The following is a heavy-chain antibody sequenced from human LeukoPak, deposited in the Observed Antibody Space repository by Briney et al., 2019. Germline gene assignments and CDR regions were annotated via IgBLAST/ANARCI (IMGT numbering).Heavy chain of an antibody. CDR1: GFTFSSYA. Sequence: GSLRLSCAASGFTFSSYAMHWVRQAPGKGLEWVAVISYDGSNKYYADSVKGRFTISRDNSKNTLYLQMNSLRAEDTAVYYCARGRNYYFDYWGQGTLVTVSS. CDR2: ISYDGSNK. V-gene: IGHV3-30-3*01. CDR3: ARGRNYYFDY. J-gene: IGHJ4*02.